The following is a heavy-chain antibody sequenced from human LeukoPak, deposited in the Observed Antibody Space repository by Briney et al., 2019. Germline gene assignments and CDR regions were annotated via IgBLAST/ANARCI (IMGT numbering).Heavy chain of an antibody. D-gene: IGHD5-18*01. CDR2: IIPIFGTA. V-gene: IGHV1-69*15. J-gene: IGHJ6*03. CDR1: GGTFSSYA. CDR3: ARDPVAHTAMVPYYYYMDV. Sequence: GSSVKVSCKASGGTFSSYAISWVRQAPGQGLEWMGRIIPIFGTANYAQKFQGRVTITADESTSTAYMELSSLRSEDTAVYYCARDPVAHTAMVPYYYYMDVWGKGTTVTVSS.